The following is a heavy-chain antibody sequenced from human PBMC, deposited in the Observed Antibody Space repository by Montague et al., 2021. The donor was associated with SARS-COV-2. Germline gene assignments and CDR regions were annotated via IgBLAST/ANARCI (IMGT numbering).Heavy chain of an antibody. D-gene: IGHD3-10*01. CDR3: ARDRGSSSWFDP. Sequence: SETLPLTCTVSGGSISSSSYYWGWIRQPPGKGLEWIGSIYYSGSTYYNPSLKSRVTISVDTSKNQFSLKLSSVTAADTAVYYCARDRGSSSWFDPWGQGTLVTVSS. CDR1: GGSISSSSYY. J-gene: IGHJ5*02. V-gene: IGHV4-39*02. CDR2: IYYSGST.